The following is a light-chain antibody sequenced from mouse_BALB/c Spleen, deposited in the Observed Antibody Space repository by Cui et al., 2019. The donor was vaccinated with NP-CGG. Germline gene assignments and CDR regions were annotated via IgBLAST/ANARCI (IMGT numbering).Light chain of an antibody. V-gene: IGLV1*01. CDR2: GTN. CDR3: ALWYSNHWV. CDR1: TGAVTTSNY. Sequence: AVATQESALTTSPGETVTLTCRSRTGAVTTSNYANWVQEKPDHLFTGLIGGTNNRAPGVPARFSGSLIGDKAALTITGAQTEDEAIYFCALWYSNHWVFGGGTKLTVL. J-gene: IGLJ1*01.